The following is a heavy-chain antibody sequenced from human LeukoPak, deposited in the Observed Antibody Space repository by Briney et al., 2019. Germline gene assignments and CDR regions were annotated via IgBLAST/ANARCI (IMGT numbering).Heavy chain of an antibody. J-gene: IGHJ4*02. CDR3: AKDYGVVPTDRYYYFDY. Sequence: PGGSLRLSCAASGFTFSSYAMHWVRQAPGKGLEWVAFIRYDGSNKDYADSVKGRFTISRDNSKNTLYLQMNSLRAEDTAVYYCAKDYGVVPTDRYYYFDYWGQGTLVTVSS. D-gene: IGHD2-2*01. V-gene: IGHV3-30*02. CDR1: GFTFSSYA. CDR2: IRYDGSNK.